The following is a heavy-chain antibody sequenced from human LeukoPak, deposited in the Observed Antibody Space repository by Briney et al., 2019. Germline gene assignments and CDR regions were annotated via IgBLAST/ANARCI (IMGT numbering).Heavy chain of an antibody. V-gene: IGHV3-30-3*01. CDR1: GFTFSSYA. J-gene: IGHJ4*02. CDR2: ISYDGSNK. D-gene: IGHD6-19*01. CDR3: ATGPGIAVAGSDY. Sequence: GGSLRLSCAASGFTFSSYAMHWVRQAPGKGLEWVAVISYDGSNKYYADSVKGRFTISRDNSKNTLYLQMNSLRAEDTAVYYCATGPGIAVAGSDYWGQGTLVTVSS.